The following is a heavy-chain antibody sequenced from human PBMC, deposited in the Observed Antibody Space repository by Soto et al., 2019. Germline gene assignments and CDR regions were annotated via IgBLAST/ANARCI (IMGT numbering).Heavy chain of an antibody. Sequence: EVQLVESGGGLVKPGGSLRLSCAASGFSFNNAWMNWVRQVPGEGLEWVGRIKSKSDGESTEYAAPVKGRFTISRDDSKNTVYLQMNSLKTEETAVYYCALITSDYWGQGTLVNVAS. V-gene: IGHV3-15*07. J-gene: IGHJ4*02. CDR3: ALITSDY. CDR2: IKSKSDGEST. CDR1: GFSFNNAW.